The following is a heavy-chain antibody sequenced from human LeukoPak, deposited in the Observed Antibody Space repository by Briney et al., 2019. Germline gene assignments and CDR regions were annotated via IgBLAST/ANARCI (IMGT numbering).Heavy chain of an antibody. CDR1: GDSISSRSYY. CDR2: IYCSGRT. CDR3: AGDGYMYGTDY. D-gene: IGHD5-18*01. V-gene: IGHV4-61*05. J-gene: IGHJ4*02. Sequence: SETLSLTCTVSGDSISSRSYYWGWIRQPPGKGLEWIVYIYCSGRTTYNPSRKSRVTISVDTSKNQFYLKLRSVTAADTDVYYCAGDGYMYGTDYWGQGTLVTVSS.